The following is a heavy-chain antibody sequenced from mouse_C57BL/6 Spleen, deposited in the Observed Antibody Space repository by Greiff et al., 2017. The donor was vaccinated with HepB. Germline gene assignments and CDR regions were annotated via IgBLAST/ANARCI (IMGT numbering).Heavy chain of an antibody. V-gene: IGHV1-55*01. Sequence: QVQLKQPGAELVKPGASVKMSCKASGYTFTSYWITWVKQRPGQGLEWIGDIYPGSGSTNYNEKFKSKATLTVDTSSSTAYMQLSSLTSEDSAVYYCARGDYDGVYAMDYWGQGTSVTVSS. J-gene: IGHJ4*01. D-gene: IGHD2-4*01. CDR3: ARGDYDGVYAMDY. CDR2: IYPGSGST. CDR1: GYTFTSYW.